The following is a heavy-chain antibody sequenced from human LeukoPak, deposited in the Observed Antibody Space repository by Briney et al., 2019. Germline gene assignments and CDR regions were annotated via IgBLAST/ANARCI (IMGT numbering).Heavy chain of an antibody. CDR1: GGSISSYY. CDR2: IYYSGST. J-gene: IGHJ6*02. CDR3: ARQVAVAGYYYYYGMDV. V-gene: IGHV4-59*08. D-gene: IGHD6-19*01. Sequence: SETLSLTCTVSGGSISSYYWSWIRQPPGKGLEWIGYIYYSGSTNYNPSLKGRVTISVDTSKNQFSLKLSSVAAADTAVYYCARQVAVAGYYYYYGMDVWGQGTTVTVSS.